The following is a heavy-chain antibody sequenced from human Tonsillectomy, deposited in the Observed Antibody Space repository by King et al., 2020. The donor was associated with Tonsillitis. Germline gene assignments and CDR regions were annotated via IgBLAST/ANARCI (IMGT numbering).Heavy chain of an antibody. CDR3: VRGTSSWANWYFDL. CDR1: GASISSSAYY. D-gene: IGHD6-13*01. Sequence: VQLQESGPGLVEPSQTLSLTCTVSGASISSSAYYWTWIRQPAGKGLEWIGRIYTGRSTNYNPSLKSRVAISADMSRGQFSLKLTSVTAADTAVYYCVRGTSSWANWYFDLWGRGTLVTVSS. J-gene: IGHJ2*01. CDR2: IYTGRST. V-gene: IGHV4-61*02.